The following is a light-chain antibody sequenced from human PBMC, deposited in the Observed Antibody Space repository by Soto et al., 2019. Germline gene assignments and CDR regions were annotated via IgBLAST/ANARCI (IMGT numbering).Light chain of an antibody. CDR1: QSVGTN. CDR3: QQYGTTRIT. J-gene: IGKJ5*01. Sequence: ERVMPQSPVTLSVSPGESVTLSCRASQSVGTNLAWYQQKPGQAPRLLMYGASNMATGIPDRFSGSGSETDFTLTISRLEPEDFAVYYCQQYGTTRITFGQGTRLEIK. CDR2: GAS. V-gene: IGKV3-20*01.